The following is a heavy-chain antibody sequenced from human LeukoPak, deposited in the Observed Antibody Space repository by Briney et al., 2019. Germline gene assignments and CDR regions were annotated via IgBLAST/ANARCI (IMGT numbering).Heavy chain of an antibody. CDR1: GFTFSSYA. V-gene: IGHV3-30*04. CDR2: ISYDGSNK. J-gene: IGHJ4*02. Sequence: QSGGSLRLSCAASGFTFSSYAMHWVRQAPGKGLEWVAVISYDGSNKYYADSVKGRFTISRDNSKNTLYLQMNSLRAEDTAVYYCARQKGSIGDWDYWGQGTLVTVSS. CDR3: ARQKGSIGDWDY. D-gene: IGHD2-21*02.